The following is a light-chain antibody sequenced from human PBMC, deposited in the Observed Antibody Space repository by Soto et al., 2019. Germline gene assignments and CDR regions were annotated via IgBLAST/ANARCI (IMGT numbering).Light chain of an antibody. CDR2: GAS. V-gene: IGKV3-15*01. CDR3: QQYNNWGT. Sequence: EIVMTQSPATLSVSPGERATLSCRASQSVSSNLAWYQQKPGQAPRLLIYGASTRATGIPARFSGSGSGTEFTLTIGSLQSEDFAVYYCQQYNNWGTFAQGLRVDIK. J-gene: IGKJ1*01. CDR1: QSVSSN.